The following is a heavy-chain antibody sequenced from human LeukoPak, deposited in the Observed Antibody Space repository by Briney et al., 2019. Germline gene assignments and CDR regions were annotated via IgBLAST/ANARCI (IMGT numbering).Heavy chain of an antibody. CDR2: IYYSGST. CDR3: ARLTVTTKNWFDP. J-gene: IGHJ5*02. V-gene: IGHV4-59*08. Sequence: TSETLFLTCTVSGGSISSYYWSWIRQPPGKGLEWIGYIYYSGSTNYNPSLKSRVIISVDTSKNQLSLKLSSVTATDTAVYYCARLTVTTKNWFDPWGQGTLVTVSS. D-gene: IGHD4-17*01. CDR1: GGSISSYY.